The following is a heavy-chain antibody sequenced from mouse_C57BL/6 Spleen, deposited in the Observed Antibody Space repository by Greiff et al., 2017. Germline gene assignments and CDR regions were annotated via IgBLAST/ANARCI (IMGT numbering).Heavy chain of an antibody. D-gene: IGHD2-5*01. J-gene: IGHJ4*01. CDR1: GYTFTDYY. V-gene: IGHV1-26*01. Sequence: VQLQQSGPELVKPGASVKISCKASGYTFTDYYMNWVKQSHGKSLEWIGDINPNNGGTSYNQKFKGKATLTVDKSSSTAYMELRSLTSEDSAVYYCARSGYYSNHYAMDYWGQGTSVTVSS. CDR2: INPNNGGT. CDR3: ARSGYYSNHYAMDY.